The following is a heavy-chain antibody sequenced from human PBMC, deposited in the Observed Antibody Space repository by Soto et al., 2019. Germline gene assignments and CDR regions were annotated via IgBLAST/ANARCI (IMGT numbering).Heavy chain of an antibody. V-gene: IGHV3-21*03. Sequence: PGVSLRLSCVASGFIFRSSTMTWVRQTQAKGLEWVSSISSSSRNIYYADSVKTRFTISDANAKNSLSLQMNSLRPDDTGVYFCVRDGPKRLGECGSWGQGTRVSVSS. J-gene: IGHJ4*02. D-gene: IGHD3-16*01. CDR2: ISSSSRNI. CDR3: VRDGPKRLGECGS. CDR1: GFIFRSST.